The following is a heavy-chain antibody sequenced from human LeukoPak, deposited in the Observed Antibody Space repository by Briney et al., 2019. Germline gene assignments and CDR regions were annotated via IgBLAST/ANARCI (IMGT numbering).Heavy chain of an antibody. CDR2: ISSSSSYI. J-gene: IGHJ4*02. CDR1: GFTFSSYS. CDR3: ARDDSSGHYYFDN. Sequence: GGSLRLSCAASGFTFSSYSMNWVRQAPGKGLEWVSSISSSSSYIYYADSVKGRFTISRDNAKNSLFLQMNSLRADDTAVYYCARDDSSGHYYFDNWGQGTLVTVSS. D-gene: IGHD3-22*01. V-gene: IGHV3-21*01.